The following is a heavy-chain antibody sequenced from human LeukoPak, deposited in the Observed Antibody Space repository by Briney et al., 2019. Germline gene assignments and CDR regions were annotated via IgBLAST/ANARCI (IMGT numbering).Heavy chain of an antibody. V-gene: IGHV4-61*02. CDR1: GGSISSGSYY. CDR2: IYTSGST. CDR3: ARSPRSSLIRYSHYVYYFDY. D-gene: IGHD4-11*01. J-gene: IGHJ4*02. Sequence: PSETLSLTCTVSGGSISSGSYYWSWIRQPAGKGLEWIGRIYTSGSTNYNPSLKSRVTISVDTSKNQFSLKLSSVTAADTAVYYCARSPRSSLIRYSHYVYYFDYWGQGTLVTVSS.